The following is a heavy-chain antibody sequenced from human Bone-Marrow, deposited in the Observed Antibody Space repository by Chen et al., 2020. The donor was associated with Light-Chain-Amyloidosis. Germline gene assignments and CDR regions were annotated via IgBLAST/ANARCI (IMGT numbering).Heavy chain of an antibody. CDR2: MSSGGGST. D-gene: IGHD1-26*01. J-gene: IGHJ4*02. V-gene: IGHV3-23*01. CDR1: GVPLNADA. Sequence: LESGGGLIQPGGSLRLPCAASGVPLNADALSWVRQAPGKGLGWVSAMSSGGGSTDYADSVNGRFTISRDNSRNTLYLQMNSLRVEDTAVYYCAKVWYASGTYFENWGQGTLVTVSS. CDR3: AKVWYASGTYFEN.